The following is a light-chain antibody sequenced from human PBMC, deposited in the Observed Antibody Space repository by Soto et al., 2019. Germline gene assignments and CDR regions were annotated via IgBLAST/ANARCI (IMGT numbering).Light chain of an antibody. Sequence: EIVLTQSPDTLSLSPGERATLSCRASQSVGSYLAWYQQKPGKAPRLLIYASSNSATGIPARFSGSGSGIDFTLTISSLEPEEFAVYYWQQHSEWYTFGQGTRLEIK. V-gene: IGKV3-11*01. CDR2: ASS. CDR1: QSVGSY. J-gene: IGKJ2*01. CDR3: QQHSEWYT.